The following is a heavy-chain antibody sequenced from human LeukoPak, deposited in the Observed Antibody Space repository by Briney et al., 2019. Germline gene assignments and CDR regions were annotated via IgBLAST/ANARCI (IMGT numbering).Heavy chain of an antibody. J-gene: IGHJ5*01. Sequence: MPSETLSLTCTVSGGSISNNNYYWGWIRQPPEKRLEWIGSVNYSGNTYYNPSLRSRVTISVDTSKKQISLKLTYVTAADTAVYFCARLKKSDYADSWGQGALVTVSS. D-gene: IGHD4-17*01. CDR3: ARLKKSDYADS. CDR2: VNYSGNT. CDR1: GGSISNNNYY. V-gene: IGHV4-39*01.